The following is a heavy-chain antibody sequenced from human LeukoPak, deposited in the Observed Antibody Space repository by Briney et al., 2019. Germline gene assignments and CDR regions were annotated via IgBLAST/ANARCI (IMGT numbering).Heavy chain of an antibody. D-gene: IGHD1-26*01. CDR3: AKDGAI. V-gene: IGHV3-23*01. J-gene: IGHJ4*02. CDR1: GFSFSTYS. Sequence: PGGSLRLSCAASGFSFSTYSMNWVRQARGKGLEWVSGISGSGGSTYYADSVKGRFTISRDNSKNTLYLQMNSLRAEDAAVYYCAKDGAIWGQGTLVTVSS. CDR2: ISGSGGST.